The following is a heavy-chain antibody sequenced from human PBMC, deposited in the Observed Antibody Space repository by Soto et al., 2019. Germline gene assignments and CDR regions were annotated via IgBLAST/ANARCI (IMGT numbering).Heavy chain of an antibody. Sequence: PGGSLRLSCAASRFTFSSYAMHWVRQAPGKGLEYVSAISSNGGSTYYANSVKGRFTISRDNSKNTLYLQMGSLRAEDMAVYYCASGIVLMVPDYWGQGTLVTVSS. CDR3: ASGIVLMVPDY. D-gene: IGHD2-8*01. J-gene: IGHJ4*02. V-gene: IGHV3-64*01. CDR2: ISSNGGST. CDR1: RFTFSSYA.